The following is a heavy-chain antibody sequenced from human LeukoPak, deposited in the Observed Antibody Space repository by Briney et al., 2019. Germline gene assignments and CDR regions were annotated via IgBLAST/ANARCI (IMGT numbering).Heavy chain of an antibody. J-gene: IGHJ4*02. CDR1: GFTFSDYY. D-gene: IGHD6-13*01. Sequence: PGGSLRLSCAVSGFTFSDYYMSWIRQAPGKGLEWVSYISSSSSYTNYADSVKGRFTISRDNAKNSLYLQMNSLRAEDTAVYYCARDEVAAAGNDYWGQGTLVTVSP. CDR2: ISSSSSYT. CDR3: ARDEVAAAGNDY. V-gene: IGHV3-11*06.